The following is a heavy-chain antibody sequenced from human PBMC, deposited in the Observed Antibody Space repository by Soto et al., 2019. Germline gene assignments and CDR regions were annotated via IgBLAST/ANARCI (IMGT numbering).Heavy chain of an antibody. Sequence: ELQLVESGGGLVRPGGSLDLPCAASGLSLITGGLSWVRQAPGKGLEWVGRIKSKTDGGTTDYAAPVKGRFTISRDDSKNTLYLQMNSLKIEDTAVYYCTTDEWEWGQGTLVTVSS. CDR2: IKSKTDGGTT. CDR3: TTDEWE. CDR1: GLSLITGG. J-gene: IGHJ4*02. V-gene: IGHV3-15*05. D-gene: IGHD1-26*01.